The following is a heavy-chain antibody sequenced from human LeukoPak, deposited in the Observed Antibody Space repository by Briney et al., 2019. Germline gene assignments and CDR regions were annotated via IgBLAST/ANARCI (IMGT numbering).Heavy chain of an antibody. CDR2: IWHDGSNE. D-gene: IGHD2-2*01. V-gene: IGHV3-33*01. CDR1: GFTFSSYG. J-gene: IGHJ6*02. CDR3: ARDPSNIVVVCYYGMDV. Sequence: PGGSLRLSCAASGFTFSSYGMHWVRQAPGKGLEWVAVIWHDGSNEYYADSVKGRFTISRDNSKNTLYLQMNSLRAEDTAVYYCARDPSNIVVVCYYGMDVWGQGTTVTVSS.